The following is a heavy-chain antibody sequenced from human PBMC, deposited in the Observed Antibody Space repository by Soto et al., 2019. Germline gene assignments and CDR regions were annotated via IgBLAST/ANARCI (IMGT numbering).Heavy chain of an antibody. CDR3: ERRKRPVDYFDY. V-gene: IGHV4-39*01. D-gene: IGHD6-25*01. CDR2: IYYSGST. J-gene: IGHJ4*02. Sequence: PETLSLTCTVSGGSISSSSYYWGWIRQPPGKGLEWIGSIYYSGSTYYNPSLKSRVTISVDTSKNQFSLKLSSVTAADTAVYLCERRKRPVDYFDYWGQGTLVTVSS. CDR1: GGSISSSSYY.